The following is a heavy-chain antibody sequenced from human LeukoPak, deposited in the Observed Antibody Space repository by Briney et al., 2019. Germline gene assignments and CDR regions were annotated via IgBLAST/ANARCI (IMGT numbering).Heavy chain of an antibody. Sequence: SETLSLTCTVSGGSISSGSYYWSWIRQPAGKGLEWIGRIYTSGSTNYNPSLKSRVTISVDTSKNQFSLKLSSVTAADTAVYYCAAGRFTMIVVWGQGTLVTVSS. CDR1: GGSISSGSYY. CDR2: IYTSGST. D-gene: IGHD3-22*01. V-gene: IGHV4-61*02. CDR3: AAGRFTMIVV. J-gene: IGHJ4*02.